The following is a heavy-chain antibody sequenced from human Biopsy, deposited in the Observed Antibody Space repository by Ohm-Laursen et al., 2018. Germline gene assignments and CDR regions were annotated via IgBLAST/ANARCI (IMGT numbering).Heavy chain of an antibody. CDR2: IISMVGTP. CDR3: ARDKTVLNYYFASDV. D-gene: IGHD2/OR15-2a*01. J-gene: IGHJ6*01. Sequence: SVKVSCKVSGFSFTGYYIHWVRQAPGQGLEWAGRIISMVGTPKYAQKFQGRATITVDKSTSTAYLDLSSLKSEDTAVYYCARDKTVLNYYFASDVWGQGTTVTVSS. V-gene: IGHV1-69*08. CDR1: GFSFTGYY.